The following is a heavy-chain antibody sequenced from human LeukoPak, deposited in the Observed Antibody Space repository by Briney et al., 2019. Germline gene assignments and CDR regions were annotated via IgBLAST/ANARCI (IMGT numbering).Heavy chain of an antibody. CDR2: IYYSGST. CDR1: GGSISSYY. D-gene: IGHD3-22*01. V-gene: IGHV4-59*12. J-gene: IGHJ4*02. Sequence: SETLSLTCTVSGGSISSYYWSWIRQPPGKGLEWIGYIYYSGSTYYNPSLKSRVTISVDTSKNQFSLKLSSVTAADTAVYYCAREQITMIVVVIRVFDYWGQGTLVTVSS. CDR3: AREQITMIVVVIRVFDY.